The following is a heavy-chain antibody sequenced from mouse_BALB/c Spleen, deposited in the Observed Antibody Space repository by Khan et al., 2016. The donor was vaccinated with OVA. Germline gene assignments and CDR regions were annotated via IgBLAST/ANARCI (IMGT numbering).Heavy chain of an antibody. CDR3: AREEALYYFDY. CDR2: IYPGTDNT. Sequence: QVQLQQSGAELVRPGTSVELSCKTSGYIFTSYWIHWVRQRTGQGLEWIARIYPGTDNTYYNEKLKDRATLTADRSSSNAYMQLNSLKSEDSAVYFCAREEALYYFDYWGQGTTLTVSS. CDR1: GYIFTSYW. V-gene: IGHV1S132*01. D-gene: IGHD3-2*02. J-gene: IGHJ2*01.